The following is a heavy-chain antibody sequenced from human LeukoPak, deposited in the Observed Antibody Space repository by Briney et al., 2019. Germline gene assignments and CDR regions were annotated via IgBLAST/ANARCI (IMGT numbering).Heavy chain of an antibody. V-gene: IGHV4-30-4*01. D-gene: IGHD3-10*01. Sequence: SETLSLTCTVSGGSISSGDYYWSWIRQPPGKGLEWIGYISSSGRTYYKPSLKSRFTVSMYTSKNQFSLKVSSVNAADTAVFYCARGQYGSGIAYWGQGTLVTVSS. CDR3: ARGQYGSGIAY. CDR1: GGSISSGDYY. CDR2: ISSSGRT. J-gene: IGHJ4*02.